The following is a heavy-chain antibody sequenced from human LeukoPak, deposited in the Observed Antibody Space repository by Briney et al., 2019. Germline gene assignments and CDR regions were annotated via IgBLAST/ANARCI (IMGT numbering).Heavy chain of an antibody. CDR3: ARGAAL. Sequence: PSQTLSLTCDVSGKSMTSDGYSWNWIRQPPGKGLEWIGSIYYSGSTYYNPSLKSRVTISVDTSKNQFPLKLSSVTAADTAVYYCARGAALWGQGTLVTVSS. V-gene: IGHV4-30-2*03. J-gene: IGHJ4*02. CDR2: IYYSGST. D-gene: IGHD6-6*01. CDR1: GKSMTSDGYS.